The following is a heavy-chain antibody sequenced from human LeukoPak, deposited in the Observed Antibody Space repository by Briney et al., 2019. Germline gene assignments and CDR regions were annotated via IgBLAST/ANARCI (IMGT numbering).Heavy chain of an antibody. CDR3: ASYSNYYDSSGYYSPDY. CDR1: GGSIRTYY. CDR2: INHSGST. V-gene: IGHV4-34*01. D-gene: IGHD3-22*01. Sequence: PSETLSLTCTVSGGSIRTYYWSWIRQPPGKGLEWIGEINHSGSTNYNPSLKSRVTISVDTSKNQFSLKLSSVTAADTAVYYCASYSNYYDSSGYYSPDYWGQGTLVTVSS. J-gene: IGHJ4*02.